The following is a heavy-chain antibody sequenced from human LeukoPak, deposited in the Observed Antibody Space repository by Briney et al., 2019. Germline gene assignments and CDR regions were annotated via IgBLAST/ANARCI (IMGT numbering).Heavy chain of an antibody. D-gene: IGHD6-13*01. CDR1: GFTFSSYA. J-gene: IGHJ4*02. Sequence: HSGGSLRLSCAASGFTFSSYAMSWVRQAPGKGLEWVSGISGSGGTTHYADSVKGRFTISRDNSKNTLFLQMNSLRAGDTAVYYCANRGLYSTEGSDYWGQGTLVTVSS. V-gene: IGHV3-23*01. CDR3: ANRGLYSTEGSDY. CDR2: ISGSGGTT.